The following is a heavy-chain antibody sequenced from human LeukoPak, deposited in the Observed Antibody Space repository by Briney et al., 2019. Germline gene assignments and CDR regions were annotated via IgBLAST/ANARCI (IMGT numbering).Heavy chain of an antibody. J-gene: IGHJ3*02. CDR2: ISSSSSYI. CDR3: ARGGVWFGELSMSGAFGI. D-gene: IGHD3-10*01. CDR1: GFTFSSYS. V-gene: IGHV3-21*01. Sequence: PGGSLRLSCAASGFTFSSYSMNWVRQAPGKGLEWVSSISSSSSYIYYADSVKGRFTISRDNSKNTLYLQMNSLRAEDTAVYYCARGGVWFGELSMSGAFGIWGQGTMVTVSS.